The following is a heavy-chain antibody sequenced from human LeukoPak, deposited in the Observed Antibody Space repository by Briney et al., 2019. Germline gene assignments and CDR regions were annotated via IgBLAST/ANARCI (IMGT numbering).Heavy chain of an antibody. CDR2: IYYSGRT. V-gene: IGHV4-38-2*02. Sequence: SETLSLTCTVSGYSISSGYYWGWIRQPPGKGLEWIGSIYYSGRTYYNPSLKSRVIISVDTSKNQFSLKLSSVAAADTAVYYCARHRRAPPHHYGSGSFYNPDKGPHYMDVWGKGTTVTVSS. D-gene: IGHD3-10*01. CDR3: ARHRRAPPHHYGSGSFYNPDKGPHYMDV. CDR1: GYSISSGYY. J-gene: IGHJ6*03.